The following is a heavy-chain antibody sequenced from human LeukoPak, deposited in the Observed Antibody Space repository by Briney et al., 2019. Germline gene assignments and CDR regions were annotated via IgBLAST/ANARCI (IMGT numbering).Heavy chain of an antibody. CDR2: IIPIFGTA. Sequence: GASVKVSCKASGGTFSSYAISWVRQAPGQGLEWMGGIIPIFGTANYAQKFQGRVTITTDESTSTAYMELSSLRSEDTAVYYCASGTYYGSGVDYWGQGTLVTVSS. D-gene: IGHD3-10*01. CDR3: ASGTYYGSGVDY. J-gene: IGHJ4*02. CDR1: GGTFSSYA. V-gene: IGHV1-69*05.